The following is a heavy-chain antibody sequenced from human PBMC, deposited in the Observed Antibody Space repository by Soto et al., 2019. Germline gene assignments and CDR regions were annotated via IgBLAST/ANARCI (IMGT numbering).Heavy chain of an antibody. CDR2: TYYRSKWYN. D-gene: IGHD6-19*01. CDR1: GDSVSSNSAA. J-gene: IGHJ6*02. V-gene: IGHV6-1*01. CDR3: ARGVAVAGTYYYYGMDV. Sequence: PSQTLSLTCAISGDSVSSNSAAWNWIRQSPSRGLEWLGRTYYRSKWYNDYAVSVKSRITINPDTSKNQFSLQLNSVTPEDTAVYYCARGVAVAGTYYYYGMDVWGQGTTVTVS.